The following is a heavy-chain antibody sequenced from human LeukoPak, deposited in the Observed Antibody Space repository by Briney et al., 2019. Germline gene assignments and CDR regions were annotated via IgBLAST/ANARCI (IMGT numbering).Heavy chain of an antibody. J-gene: IGHJ6*03. CDR1: GGSISSYY. CDR2: IYYSGST. V-gene: IGHV4-59*08. Sequence: SETLSLTCTVSGGSISSYYWSWIRQPPGKGLEWIGYIYYSGSTNYNPCLKSRVTISVDTSKNQFSLKLSSVTAADTAVYYCASHSNYYYYYYYYMDVWGKGTTVTVSS. D-gene: IGHD4-11*01. CDR3: ASHSNYYYYYYYYMDV.